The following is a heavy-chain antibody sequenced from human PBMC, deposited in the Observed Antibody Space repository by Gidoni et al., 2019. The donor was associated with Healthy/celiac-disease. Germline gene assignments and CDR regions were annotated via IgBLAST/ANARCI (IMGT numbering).Heavy chain of an antibody. Sequence: EVQLVESGGGLVKPGGSLRLSCAASGFTFSNAWMSWVRQAPGKGLEWVGRIKSKTDGGTTDYAAPVKGRFTISRDDSKNTLYLQMNSLKTEDTAVYYCTTSRQGPKGDYFDYWGQGTLVTVSS. V-gene: IGHV3-15*01. J-gene: IGHJ4*02. CDR3: TTSRQGPKGDYFDY. CDR1: GFTFSNAW. CDR2: IKSKTDGGTT. D-gene: IGHD3-10*01.